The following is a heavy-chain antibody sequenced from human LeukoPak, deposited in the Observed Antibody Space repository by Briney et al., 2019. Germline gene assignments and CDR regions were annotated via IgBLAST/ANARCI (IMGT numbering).Heavy chain of an antibody. Sequence: GGSLRLSCTTSGFTFSSYAMSWVRQAPGKGLEWVSAISGSGGSTYYADNVKGRFTISRDNAKKSLLLQMNSLRAEDTVVYYCGSRLYSRGSFDYWGQGTLVTVSS. J-gene: IGHJ4*02. CDR3: GSRLYSRGSFDY. D-gene: IGHD1-26*01. V-gene: IGHV3-23*01. CDR1: GFTFSSYA. CDR2: ISGSGGST.